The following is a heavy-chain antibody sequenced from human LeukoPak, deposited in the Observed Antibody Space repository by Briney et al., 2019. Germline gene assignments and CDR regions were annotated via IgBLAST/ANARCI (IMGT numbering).Heavy chain of an antibody. J-gene: IGHJ5*02. V-gene: IGHV3-21*01. CDR3: AREAGDSSGWYNWFDP. CDR1: GFTFSTYS. CDR2: ISGSSDNI. Sequence: GGSLRLSCVASGFTFSTYSMTWVRQAPGRRLEWVSSISGSSDNIVYADSVKGRFTLSRDNAKNSLYLQMNSLRAEDTAVYYCAREAGDSSGWYNWFDPWGQGTLVTVSS. D-gene: IGHD6-19*01.